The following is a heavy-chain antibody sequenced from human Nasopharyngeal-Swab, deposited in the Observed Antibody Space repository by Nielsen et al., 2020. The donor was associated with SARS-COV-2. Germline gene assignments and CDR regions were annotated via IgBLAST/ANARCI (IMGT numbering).Heavy chain of an antibody. J-gene: IGHJ3*02. CDR1: GFTFGSYS. Sequence: GESLKISCAASGFTFGSYSMNWVRQAPGKGLEWVSSISSSSSYIYYADSVKGRFTISRDNAKNSLYLQMNSLRAEDTAVYYCARLGGGIDYSVGATPCPIWGQGTMVTVSS. CDR3: ARLGGGIDYSVGATPCPI. D-gene: IGHD1-26*01. CDR2: ISSSSSYI. V-gene: IGHV3-21*01.